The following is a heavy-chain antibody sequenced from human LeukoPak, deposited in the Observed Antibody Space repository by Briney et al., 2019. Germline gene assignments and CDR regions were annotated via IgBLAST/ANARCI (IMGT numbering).Heavy chain of an antibody. CDR1: GFTFSSYG. J-gene: IGHJ4*02. D-gene: IGHD6-19*01. Sequence: GGSLRLSCAASGFTFSSYGMHWVRQAPGKGLEWVAVIWYDGSNKYYADSVKGRFTISRDNSKNTLYLQMNSLRAEDTAVYYCARDCTPGIAVAGTGLDYWGQGTLVTVSS. CDR3: ARDCTPGIAVAGTGLDY. V-gene: IGHV3-33*01. CDR2: IWYDGSNK.